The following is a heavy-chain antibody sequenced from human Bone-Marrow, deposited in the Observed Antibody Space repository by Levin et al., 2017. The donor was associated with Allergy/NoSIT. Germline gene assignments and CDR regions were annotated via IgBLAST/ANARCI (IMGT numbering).Heavy chain of an antibody. CDR3: ARLGGSGWSRDF. CDR2: TKQDGSEK. V-gene: IGHV3-7*04. J-gene: IGHJ4*02. Sequence: PGESLKISCVASGFIFSDYWMSWVRQAPGKGLEWVASTKQDGSEKYYVDSVKGRFTISRDNAKNSLYLQMDSLRAEDTAVYYCARLGGSGWSRDFWGRGTLVAVSS. D-gene: IGHD6-19*01. CDR1: GFIFSDYW.